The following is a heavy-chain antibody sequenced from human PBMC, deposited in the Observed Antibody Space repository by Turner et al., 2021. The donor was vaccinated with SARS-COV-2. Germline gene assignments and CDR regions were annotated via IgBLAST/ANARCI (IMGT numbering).Heavy chain of an antibody. CDR1: GSTFSNAW. V-gene: IGHV3-15*01. J-gene: IGHJ3*02. Sequence: EVQLVESGGGLVKPGGSLRLSCAASGSTFSNAWMSWVRQAPGKGLEWVGRIKSKTDGGTTDYAAPVKGRFTISRDDSKNTLYLQMNSLKTEDTAVYYCTTGTYYYDSSAYPNDAFDIWGQGTMVTVSS. CDR3: TTGTYYYDSSAYPNDAFDI. D-gene: IGHD3-22*01. CDR2: IKSKTDGGTT.